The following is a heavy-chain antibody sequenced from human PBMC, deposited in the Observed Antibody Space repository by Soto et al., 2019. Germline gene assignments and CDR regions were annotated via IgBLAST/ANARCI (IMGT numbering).Heavy chain of an antibody. Sequence: SXTLSLTCAVSGDSISSGGFSWSWIRQPPGKGLEWIGYIYHSGTSFYNPSLKSRVTISVDGSKNQLSLKVNSVTAADTAVYYCARGRLVPAVNFDYWGLGTLVTVSS. D-gene: IGHD2-2*01. J-gene: IGHJ4*02. CDR1: GDSISSGGFS. CDR2: IYHSGTS. V-gene: IGHV4-30-2*01. CDR3: ARGRLVPAVNFDY.